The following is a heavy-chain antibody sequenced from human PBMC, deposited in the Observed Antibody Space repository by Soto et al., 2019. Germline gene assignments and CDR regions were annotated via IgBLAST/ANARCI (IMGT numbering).Heavy chain of an antibody. J-gene: IGHJ5*02. D-gene: IGHD2-15*01. CDR3: ASHDEYCSGGSCYPPWFDP. V-gene: IGHV3-23*01. CDR1: GFTFSSYA. CDR2: ISGSGGST. Sequence: GGSLRLSCAASGFTFSSYAMSWVRQAPGKGLEWVSAISGSGGSTYYADSVKGRFTISRDNSKNTLYLQMNSLRAEDTAVYYCASHDEYCSGGSCYPPWFDPWGQGTLVTVSS.